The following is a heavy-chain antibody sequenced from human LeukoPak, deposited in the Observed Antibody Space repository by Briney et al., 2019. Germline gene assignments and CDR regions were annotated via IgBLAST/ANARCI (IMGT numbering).Heavy chain of an antibody. Sequence: SVKVSCKASGGTFSSYAISWVRQAPGQGLEWMGRIIPILGIANYAQKFQGRVTITADKSTSTAYMELSSLRSEDTAVYYCARVGSIGIAVAGYDYWGQGTLVTVSS. D-gene: IGHD6-19*01. V-gene: IGHV1-69*04. CDR3: ARVGSIGIAVAGYDY. J-gene: IGHJ4*02. CDR2: IIPILGIA. CDR1: GGTFSSYA.